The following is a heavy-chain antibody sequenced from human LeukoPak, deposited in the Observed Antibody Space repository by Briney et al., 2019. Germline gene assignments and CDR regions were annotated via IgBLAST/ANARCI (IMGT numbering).Heavy chain of an antibody. V-gene: IGHV3-23*01. J-gene: IGHJ4*02. CDR2: ISGSGGST. D-gene: IGHD2-2*01. CDR3: ARGLRRYCSSTSCYEWGY. CDR1: GFTFSSYA. Sequence: PGGSLRLSCAASGFTFSSYAMSWVRQAPGKGLEWVSAISGSGGSTYYADSVKGRFTISRDNSKNTLYLQMNSLRAEDTAVYYCARGLRRYCSSTSCYEWGYWGQGTLVTVSS.